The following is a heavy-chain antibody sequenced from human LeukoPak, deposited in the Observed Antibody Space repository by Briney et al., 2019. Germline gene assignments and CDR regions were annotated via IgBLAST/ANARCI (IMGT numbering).Heavy chain of an antibody. D-gene: IGHD6-19*01. CDR1: GFTFSNYA. J-gene: IGHJ4*02. CDR3: AKALSGSGWYVRDLITCDY. V-gene: IGHV3-23*01. Sequence: GGSLRLSCAASGFTFSNYAMSWVRQAPGKGLEWVSSISDSGGSTYYADSVRGRFTISRDNSKNTLYLQMNSLRAEDTAVYYCAKALSGSGWYVRDLITCDYWGQGTLVTVSS. CDR2: ISDSGGST.